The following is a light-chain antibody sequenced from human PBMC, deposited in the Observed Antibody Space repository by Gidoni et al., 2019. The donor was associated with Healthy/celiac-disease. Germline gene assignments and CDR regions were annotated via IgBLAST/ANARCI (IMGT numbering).Light chain of an antibody. J-gene: IGLJ3*02. CDR1: SSDVGGYNY. CDR3: SSYTSSSRV. CDR2: EVS. Sequence: QSALTQPASVSGSPGQSITISCTGTSSDVGGYNYVSWYQQPPGKAPKLMIYEVSNRPSGVPDRFSGSKSGNTASLTISGLQAEDEADYYCSSYTSSSRVFGGGTKLTVL. V-gene: IGLV2-14*01.